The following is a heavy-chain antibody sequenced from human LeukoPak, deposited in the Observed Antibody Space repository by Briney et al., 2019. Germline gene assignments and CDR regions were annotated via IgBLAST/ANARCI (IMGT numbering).Heavy chain of an antibody. D-gene: IGHD2-2*01. CDR2: IIPIFGTA. Sequence: ASVKVSCKTSGGTFSSHVISWVRQAPGQGLEWMGGIIPIFGTANYAQKFQGRVTITADKFTNKVYMELSSLRSNDTAIYFCARVNGYCSSISCFLDYWGQGTLVTVSS. CDR3: ARVNGYCSSISCFLDY. CDR1: GGTFSSHV. V-gene: IGHV1-69*06. J-gene: IGHJ4*02.